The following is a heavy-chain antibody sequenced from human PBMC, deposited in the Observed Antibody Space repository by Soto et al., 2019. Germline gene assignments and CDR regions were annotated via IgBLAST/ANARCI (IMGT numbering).Heavy chain of an antibody. CDR2: IKEDGSAK. V-gene: IGHV3-7*01. Sequence: EVQLVESGGGLVQPGGSLRVSCAASGFTFTSYWMSWVRQAPGKGLEWVANIKEDGSAKYYLDSVKGRFTISRDNAKNSLYLQMNSLRADDTAVYDCAREDFYRFDYWGQGNLVTVSS. CDR3: AREDFYRFDY. J-gene: IGHJ4*02. CDR1: GFTFTSYW.